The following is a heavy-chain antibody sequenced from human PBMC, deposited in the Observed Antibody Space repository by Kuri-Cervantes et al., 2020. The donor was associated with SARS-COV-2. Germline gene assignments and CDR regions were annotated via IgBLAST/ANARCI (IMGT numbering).Heavy chain of an antibody. CDR3: VRIRAATVIADY. Sequence: SGPTLVKPTQTLTLTCTFSGFSLTTSGMCVAWIRQPPGKALEWLARIDWDDDKYYKTSLNTRLSISKDTSKDQVVLTMTNMDPVDTAPYYCVRIRAATVIADYWGQGTLVTVSS. V-gene: IGHV2-70*11. D-gene: IGHD4-11*01. J-gene: IGHJ4*02. CDR2: IDWDDDK. CDR1: GFSLTTSGMC.